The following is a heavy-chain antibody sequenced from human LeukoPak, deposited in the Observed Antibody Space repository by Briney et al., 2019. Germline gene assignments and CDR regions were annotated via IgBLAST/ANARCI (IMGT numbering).Heavy chain of an antibody. Sequence: EASVKVSCKVSRYTLTELSMHWVRQAPGKGLEWMGGFEPEDGETIYAQKFQGRVTMTEDTSTDTAYMELSSLRSDDTAVYYCARDVDIVAAEEIEYYYYGMDVWGQGTTVTVSS. J-gene: IGHJ6*02. CDR3: ARDVDIVAAEEIEYYYYGMDV. CDR2: FEPEDGET. V-gene: IGHV1-24*01. CDR1: RYTLTELS. D-gene: IGHD5-12*01.